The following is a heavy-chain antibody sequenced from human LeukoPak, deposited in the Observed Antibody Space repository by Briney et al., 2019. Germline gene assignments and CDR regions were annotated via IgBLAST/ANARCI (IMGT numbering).Heavy chain of an antibody. CDR3: AGDLVQATNGFAY. CDR2: TIPIFGTI. V-gene: IGHV1-69*05. CDR1: GGTLNNNA. D-gene: IGHD2-8*01. Sequence: SVKVSCKAPGGTLNNNAISWVRQAPGQGLEWMGGTIPIFGTINHAQKFQGRVTITTDESTSTAYMELSSLRSEDTAVYYCAGDLVQATNGFAYWGQGTLVTVSS. J-gene: IGHJ4*02.